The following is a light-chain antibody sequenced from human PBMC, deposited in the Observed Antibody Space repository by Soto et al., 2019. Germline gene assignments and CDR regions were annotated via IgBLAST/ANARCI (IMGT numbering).Light chain of an antibody. CDR2: RNN. CDR1: SSNIGSNY. CDR3: AAWDDSLSGVV. Sequence: VLTQPPSASGPPGQRVTLSCSGSSSNIGSNYVYWYQQLPGTAPKLLIYRNNQRPSGVPDRFSGSKSGTSASLAISGLRSEDEADYYCAAWDDSLSGVVFGGGTQLTVL. J-gene: IGLJ2*01. V-gene: IGLV1-47*01.